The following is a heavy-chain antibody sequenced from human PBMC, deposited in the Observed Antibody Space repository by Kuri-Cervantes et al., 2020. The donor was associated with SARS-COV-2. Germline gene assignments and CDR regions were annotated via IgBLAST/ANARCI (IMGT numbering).Heavy chain of an antibody. CDR1: GYSISSGYY. Sequence: SQTLSLTCAVSGYSISSGYYWGWIRQPPGKGLEWIGSIYYSGSTYYNPSLKSRVTISVDTFKNQFSLKLSSVTAADTAVYYCATVARGAIVATIREGFDYWGQGTLVTVSS. D-gene: IGHD5-12*01. CDR3: ATVARGAIVATIREGFDY. V-gene: IGHV4-38-2*01. J-gene: IGHJ4*02. CDR2: IYYSGST.